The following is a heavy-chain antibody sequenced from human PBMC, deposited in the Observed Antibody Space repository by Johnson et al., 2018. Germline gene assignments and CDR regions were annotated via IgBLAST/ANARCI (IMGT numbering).Heavy chain of an antibody. CDR1: GGSISSYY. CDR3: ARDSGRGEYYMDV. D-gene: IGHD2-21*01. CDR2: IYYSGST. Sequence: QVQLQESGPGLVKPSETLSLTCTVSGGSISSYYWSWIRQPPGQGLEWNGYIYYSGSTNYNPSLKSRVTISVDTSKNQFSLKLSSVTAADTAVYYCARDSGRGEYYMDVWCKGTTVTVSS. J-gene: IGHJ6*03. V-gene: IGHV4-59*01.